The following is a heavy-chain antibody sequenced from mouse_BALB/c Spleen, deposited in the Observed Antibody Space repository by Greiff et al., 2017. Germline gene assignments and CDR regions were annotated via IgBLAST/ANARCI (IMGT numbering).Heavy chain of an antibody. CDR2: ISSGGSYT. D-gene: IGHD2-1*01. CDR1: GFTFSSYA. V-gene: IGHV5-6-4*01. Sequence: EVHLVESGGGLVKPGGSLKLSCAASGFTFSSYAMSWVRQTPEKRLEWVATISSGGSYTYYPDSVKGRFTISRDNAKNTLYLQMSSLKSEDTAMYYCTREDYGNYEGTWFAYWGQGTLVTVSA. J-gene: IGHJ3*01. CDR3: TREDYGNYEGTWFAY.